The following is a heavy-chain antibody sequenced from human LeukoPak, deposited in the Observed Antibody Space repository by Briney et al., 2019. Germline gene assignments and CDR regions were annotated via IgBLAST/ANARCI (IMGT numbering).Heavy chain of an antibody. CDR3: AKAISSAFYYYGMDV. CDR1: GITVRNNF. CDR2: IYSGGET. J-gene: IGHJ6*02. D-gene: IGHD6-19*01. V-gene: IGHV3-66*01. Sequence: GGSLRLSCAASGITVRNNFMIWVRQAPGKGLEWVSLIYSGGETYYADSVKGRFSISRDNFKNTLYLQMNYLRAADTAIYYCAKAISSAFYYYGMDVWGQGTTVSVSS.